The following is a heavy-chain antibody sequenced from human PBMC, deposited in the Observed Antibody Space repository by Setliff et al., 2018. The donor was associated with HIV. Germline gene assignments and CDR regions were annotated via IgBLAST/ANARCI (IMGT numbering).Heavy chain of an antibody. CDR3: VRRAAAAGVFDY. D-gene: IGHD6-13*01. CDR2: LHTGDGRT. J-gene: IGHJ4*02. CDR1: GYTFTTYS. Sequence: ASVKVSCKVSGYTFTTYSMHWVRQAPGQRLEWMGWLHTGDGRTSYSVKLQGRVTFTRDTSASTAYMELSSPGSEDTAVYYCVRRAAAAGVFDYWGQGTLVTVSS. V-gene: IGHV1-3*04.